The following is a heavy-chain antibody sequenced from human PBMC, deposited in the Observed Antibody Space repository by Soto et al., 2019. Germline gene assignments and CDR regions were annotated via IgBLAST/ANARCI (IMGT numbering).Heavy chain of an antibody. D-gene: IGHD2-15*01. V-gene: IGHV1-18*01. Sequence: ASVKVSCKASGYTFTSYGISWVRQAPGQGLEWMGWISAYNGNTNYAQKLQGRVTMTTDTSTSTAYMELRSLRSDDTDVYYCARAGYCSGGSCYPPNYYFDYWGQGTLVTVSS. J-gene: IGHJ4*02. CDR1: GYTFTSYG. CDR2: ISAYNGNT. CDR3: ARAGYCSGGSCYPPNYYFDY.